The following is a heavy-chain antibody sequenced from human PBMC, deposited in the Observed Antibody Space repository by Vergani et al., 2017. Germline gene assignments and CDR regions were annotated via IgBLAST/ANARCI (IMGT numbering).Heavy chain of an antibody. CDR2: IIPIFGTA. D-gene: IGHD3-10*01. V-gene: IGHV1-69*13. CDR1: GGPFSSYA. Sequence: QVQLVQSGAEVKKLGSSVKVSCKASGGPFSSYAISWVRQAPGQGLEWMGRIIPIFGTANYAQKFQGRVTITADESTSTAYMELSSLRSEDPAVYYCAIQTYYYGGVWFDPWGQGTLVTVSS. CDR3: AIQTYYYGGVWFDP. J-gene: IGHJ5*02.